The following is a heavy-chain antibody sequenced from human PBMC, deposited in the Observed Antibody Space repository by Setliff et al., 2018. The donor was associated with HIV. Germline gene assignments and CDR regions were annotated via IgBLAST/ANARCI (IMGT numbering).Heavy chain of an antibody. V-gene: IGHV4-4*09. D-gene: IGHD2-15*01. CDR3: AREHCSGGSCNGFDI. Sequence: SETLSLTCTVSGGSISSYYWSWIRQPPGKGLEWIAYIYISGTTNYNPSLKSRVTISLDKSRNQFSLKLGSVTAADTAMYYCAREHCSGGSCNGFDIWGQGTMVTVSS. CDR1: GGSISSYY. J-gene: IGHJ3*02. CDR2: IYISGTT.